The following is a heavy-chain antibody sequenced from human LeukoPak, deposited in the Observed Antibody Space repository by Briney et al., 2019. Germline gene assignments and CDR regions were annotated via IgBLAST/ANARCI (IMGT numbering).Heavy chain of an antibody. CDR3: ARGGITGTTAYNWFDP. J-gene: IGHJ5*02. V-gene: IGHV4-34*01. CDR2: INHSGST. CDR1: GGSFSGYY. Sequence: PSETLSLTCAVYGGSFSGYYWSWIRQPPGKGLEWIGEINHSGSTNYNPSLKSRVTISVDTSKNQFSLKLSSVTAADTAVYYCARGGITGTTAYNWFDPWGQGTLVTVSS. D-gene: IGHD1-7*01.